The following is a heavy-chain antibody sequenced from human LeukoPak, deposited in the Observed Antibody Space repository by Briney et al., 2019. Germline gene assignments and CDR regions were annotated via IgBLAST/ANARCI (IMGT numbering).Heavy chain of an antibody. V-gene: IGHV1-18*01. Sequence: GASVKVSCKASGYTFTNYGITWMRQAPGQGLEWMGWISAYNGKTNYAQTLQGRVTMSTDTSTSTAYMELTNLRSDDTAVYYCARAGHRRYYYDNGYDYWGQGTLVTVSS. CDR1: GYTFTNYG. CDR2: ISAYNGKT. D-gene: IGHD3-22*01. CDR3: ARAGHRRYYYDNGYDY. J-gene: IGHJ4*02.